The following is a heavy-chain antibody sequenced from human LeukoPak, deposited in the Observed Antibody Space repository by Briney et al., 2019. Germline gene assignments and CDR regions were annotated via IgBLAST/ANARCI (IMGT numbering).Heavy chain of an antibody. V-gene: IGHV4-4*02. Sequence: WVRQPPGQGLEWIGEIYHSGSTNYNPSLKSRVTISVDKSKNQFSLKLSSVTAADTAVYYCAREGYSGSYRGAYYFDYWGQGTLVTVSS. D-gene: IGHD1-26*01. CDR2: IYHSGST. CDR3: AREGYSGSYRGAYYFDY. J-gene: IGHJ4*02.